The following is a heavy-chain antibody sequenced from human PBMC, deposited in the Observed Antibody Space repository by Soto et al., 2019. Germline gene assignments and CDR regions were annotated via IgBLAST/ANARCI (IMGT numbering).Heavy chain of an antibody. D-gene: IGHD2-21*01. Sequence: VQLVESGGGFVNPVGSLRLSWAAFGLTFSNVWMNWVRQAPGKGLEWVGHIKSKTDGGTTDYAAPVKGRFTISRDDSKNTLYLQMNSLKIDDTGVYYCTSDIWPYFQSDYWGQGTLVTVSP. V-gene: IGHV3-15*07. CDR2: IKSKTDGGTT. CDR1: GLTFSNVW. CDR3: TSDIWPYFQSDY. J-gene: IGHJ4*02.